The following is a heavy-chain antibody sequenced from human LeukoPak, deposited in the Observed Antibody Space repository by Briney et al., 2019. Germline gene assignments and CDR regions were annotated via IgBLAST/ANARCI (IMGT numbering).Heavy chain of an antibody. CDR1: GFTFDDYG. J-gene: IGHJ6*02. Sequence: GGSLRLSCAASGFTFDDYGMSWVRQAPGKGLEWVSYISSSGSTIYYADSVKGRFTISRDNAKNSLYLQMNSLRAEDTAVYYCARGWVTMVRGGNRSFRGGMDVWGQGTTATVSS. V-gene: IGHV3-11*01. D-gene: IGHD3-10*01. CDR2: ISSSGSTI. CDR3: ARGWVTMVRGGNRSFRGGMDV.